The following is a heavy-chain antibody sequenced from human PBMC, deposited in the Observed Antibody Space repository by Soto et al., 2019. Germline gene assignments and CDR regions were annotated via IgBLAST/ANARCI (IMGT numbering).Heavy chain of an antibody. CDR1: GFTFSSYG. CDR3: ARDRPFYDILTGYTSPLDY. Sequence: GGSLRLSCAASGFTFSSYGMHWVRQAPGKGLEWVAVIWYDGSNKYYADSVKGRFTISRDNSKNTLYLQMNSLRAEDTAVYYCARDRPFYDILTGYTSPLDYWGQGTLVTVSS. V-gene: IGHV3-33*01. D-gene: IGHD3-9*01. CDR2: IWYDGSNK. J-gene: IGHJ4*02.